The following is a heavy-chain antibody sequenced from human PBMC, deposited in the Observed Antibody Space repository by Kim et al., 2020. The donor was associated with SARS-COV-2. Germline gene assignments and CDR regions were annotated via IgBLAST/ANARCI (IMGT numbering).Heavy chain of an antibody. CDR3: ARGYGSGTNY. J-gene: IGHJ4*02. Sequence: TDSVKGQFTISRENAKNTLYLQMNSLRLEDTAVYYCARGYGSGTNYWGQGTLVTVST. D-gene: IGHD3-10*01. V-gene: IGHV3-74*01.